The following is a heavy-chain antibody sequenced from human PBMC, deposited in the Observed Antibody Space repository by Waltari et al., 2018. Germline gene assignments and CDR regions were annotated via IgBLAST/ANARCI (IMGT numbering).Heavy chain of an antibody. J-gene: IGHJ4*02. CDR1: GGSISSYY. D-gene: IGHD3-9*01. Sequence: QVQLQESGPGLVKPSETLSLTCTVSGGSISSYYWSWLRQPAGKGLEWIGRIYTSGSTNYNPSLKSRVTMSVDTSKNQFSLKLSSVTAADTAVYYCAREEDILTGYYFDYWGQGTLVTVSS. CDR2: IYTSGST. CDR3: AREEDILTGYYFDY. V-gene: IGHV4-4*07.